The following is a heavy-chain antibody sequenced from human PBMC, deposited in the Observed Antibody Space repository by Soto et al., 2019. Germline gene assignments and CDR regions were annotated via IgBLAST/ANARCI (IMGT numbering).Heavy chain of an antibody. CDR1: GFSVSSNY. CDR3: ARGPGASGVCCPIDY. Sequence: EVQLVESGGGLMQPGGSLRLSCAASGFSVSSNYMTWVRQAPGKGLERVSLIYSDGSTYYADSVKGRFTISRDNSENTLYIQMNSLRVEDTAVYYCARGPGASGVCCPIDYWGPGTLVTVSS. V-gene: IGHV3-53*01. J-gene: IGHJ4*02. CDR2: IYSDGST. D-gene: IGHD2-8*01.